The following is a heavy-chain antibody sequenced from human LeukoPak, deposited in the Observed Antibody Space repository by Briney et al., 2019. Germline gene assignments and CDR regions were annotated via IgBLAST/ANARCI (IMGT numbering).Heavy chain of an antibody. CDR2: INHSGST. CDR3: ARRPGGYRNRLDY. CDR1: GGSFSGYY. V-gene: IGHV4-34*01. D-gene: IGHD5-12*01. J-gene: IGHJ4*02. Sequence: SETLSLTCAVYGGSFSGYYWSWIRQPPGKGLEWIGEINHSGSTNYNPSLKSRVTISVDTSKNQFSLKLSSVTAADTAVYYCARRPGGYRNRLDYWGQGTLVTVSS.